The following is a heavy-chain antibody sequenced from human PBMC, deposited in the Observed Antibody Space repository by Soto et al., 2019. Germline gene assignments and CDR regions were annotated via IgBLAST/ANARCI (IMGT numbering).Heavy chain of an antibody. J-gene: IGHJ4*02. CDR3: TTAADDADY. CDR2: IDYSGRT. V-gene: IGHV4-30-4*01. CDR1: GGSINSGDYY. Sequence: SETLSLTCTVSGGSINSGDYYWTWIRQPPGKGLEWIGHIDYSGRTYYNPSLKSRVTISVDKTKNQFSLKLSSVTVADTAVYYCTTAADDADYWGQGTLVTVS.